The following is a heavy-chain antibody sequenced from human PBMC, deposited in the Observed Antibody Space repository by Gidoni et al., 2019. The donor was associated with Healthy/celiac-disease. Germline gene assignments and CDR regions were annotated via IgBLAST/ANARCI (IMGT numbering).Heavy chain of an antibody. CDR3: AKDRGYGAQLYYYYGMDV. CDR2: ISWNSGSI. CDR1: GFTFDDYA. D-gene: IGHD4-17*01. J-gene: IGHJ6*02. V-gene: IGHV3-9*01. Sequence: EVQLVESGGGLVQPGRSLSLSCAASGFTFDDYAMHWVRQAPGKGLEWVSGISWNSGSIGYADSVKGRFTISRDNAKNSLYLQMNSLRAEDTALYYCAKDRGYGAQLYYYYGMDVWGQGTTVTVSS.